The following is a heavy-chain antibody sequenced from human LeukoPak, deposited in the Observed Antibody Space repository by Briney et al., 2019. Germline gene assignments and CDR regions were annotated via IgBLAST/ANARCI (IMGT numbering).Heavy chain of an antibody. J-gene: IGHJ3*01. CDR1: GYTFTDYY. CDR2: INPNSGGT. D-gene: IGHD5-18*01. CDR3: ARTVDTAIIVNALDF. V-gene: IGHV1-2*02. Sequence: ASVKVSCKASGYTFTDYYLHWVRQAPGRGLEWMAWINPNSGGTSNLQRFQGGVTLTRDTSISTVYLELTRLRSDDTAVYYCARTVDTAIIVNALDFWGQGTMVTVSS.